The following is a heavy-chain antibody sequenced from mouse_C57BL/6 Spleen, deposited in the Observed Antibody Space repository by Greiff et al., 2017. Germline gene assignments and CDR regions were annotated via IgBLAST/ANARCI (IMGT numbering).Heavy chain of an antibody. D-gene: IGHD2-5*01. J-gene: IGHJ4*01. V-gene: IGHV3-6*01. CDR1: GYSITSGYY. CDR2: ISYDGSN. CDR3: ARDYSNHYYAMDY. Sequence: ESGPGLVKPSQSLSLTCSVTGYSITSGYYWNWIRQFPGNKLEWMGYISYDGSNNYNPSLKNRISITRDTSKNQFFLKLNSVTTEDTATYYCARDYSNHYYAMDYWGQGTSVTVSS.